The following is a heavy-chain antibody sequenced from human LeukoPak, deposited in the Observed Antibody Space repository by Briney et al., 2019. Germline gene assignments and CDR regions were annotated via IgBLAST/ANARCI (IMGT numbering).Heavy chain of an antibody. CDR1: GFSLSTSGSC. D-gene: IGHD5-12*01. V-gene: IGHV2-70*12. CDR2: IDGEDDK. CDR3: AQSLRLQPDHAFDI. J-gene: IGHJ3*02. Sequence: GPKPVTPTQTLTLTCTLSGFSLSTSGSCVSWIRQPPGTALAWLALIDGEDDKYCMASLESRFPISKDSSSYQVGLTMTNMDPGDSRTYYCAQSLRLQPDHAFDIWGQGAMVTVSS.